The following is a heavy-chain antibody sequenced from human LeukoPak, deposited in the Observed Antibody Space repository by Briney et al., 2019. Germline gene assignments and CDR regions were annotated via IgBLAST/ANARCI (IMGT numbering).Heavy chain of an antibody. Sequence: GGSLRLSCAASGFTFSSYVMHWVRQAPGKGLEWVAVISYDGSNKYYADSVKGRFTISRDNSKNTVYLQMNSLRAEDTAVYYCARDQDYVWGSYPVDYWGQGTLVTVSS. CDR3: ARDQDYVWGSYPVDY. CDR1: GFTFSSYV. J-gene: IGHJ4*02. D-gene: IGHD3-16*01. CDR2: ISYDGSNK. V-gene: IGHV3-30-3*01.